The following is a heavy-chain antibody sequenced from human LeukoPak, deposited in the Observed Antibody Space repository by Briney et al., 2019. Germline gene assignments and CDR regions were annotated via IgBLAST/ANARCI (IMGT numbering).Heavy chain of an antibody. CDR3: ARDWRTGTTFD. CDR1: GFAFSSYS. D-gene: IGHD1-1*01. CDR2: ISESSRTI. Sequence: PGGSLRLSCAASGFAFSSYSMNWVRQAPGKGLEWVSFISESSRTIYYADSVKGRFTISRDNAKNSLYLQMNSLRAEDTAIHYCARDWRTGTTFDWGQGTLVTVSS. J-gene: IGHJ4*02. V-gene: IGHV3-48*01.